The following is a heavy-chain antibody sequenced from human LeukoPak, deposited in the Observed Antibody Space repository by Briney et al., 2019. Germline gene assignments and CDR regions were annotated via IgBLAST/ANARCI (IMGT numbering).Heavy chain of an antibody. Sequence: PGGSLRLSCAVSGITLSNYGMSWVRQAPGKGLEWVAGISGSGGSTNYADSVKGRFTISRDNPKNTLFLHMNSLRAEDTAVYFCAKRGVVIRVILVGFHKEAHYFDPWGQGIQVTVAS. CDR1: GITLSNYG. V-gene: IGHV3-23*01. CDR2: ISGSGGST. D-gene: IGHD3-22*01. CDR3: AKRGVVIRVILVGFHKEAHYFDP. J-gene: IGHJ4*02.